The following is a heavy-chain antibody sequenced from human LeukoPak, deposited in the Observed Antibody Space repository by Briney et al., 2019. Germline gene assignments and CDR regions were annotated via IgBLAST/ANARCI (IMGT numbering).Heavy chain of an antibody. D-gene: IGHD3-16*01. V-gene: IGHV3-30*18. J-gene: IGHJ4*02. CDR1: GSTFSSYG. Sequence: PGGSLRLSCAASGSTFSSYGMHWVRQAPGKGLEWVALISYDGSRQYYAESVKGRFTISRDQSKNTLYLQMNSLRAEDTALYYCAKDVGSYGYDYWGQGTLVTVSS. CDR3: AKDVGSYGYDY. CDR2: ISYDGSRQ.